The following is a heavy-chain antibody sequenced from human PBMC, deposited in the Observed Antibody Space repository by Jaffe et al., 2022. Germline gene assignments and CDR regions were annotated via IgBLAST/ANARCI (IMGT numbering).Heavy chain of an antibody. Sequence: QVQLQESGPGLVKPSETLSLTCAVSGYSISSGYYWGWIRQPPGKGLEWIGSIYHSGSTYYNPSLKSRVTISVDTSKNQFSLKLSSVTAADTAVYYCARHEYPLAVAGTFGVVDYWGQGTLVTVSS. CDR3: ARHEYPLAVAGTFGVVDY. D-gene: IGHD6-19*01. J-gene: IGHJ4*02. V-gene: IGHV4-38-2*01. CDR2: IYHSGST. CDR1: GYSISSGYY.